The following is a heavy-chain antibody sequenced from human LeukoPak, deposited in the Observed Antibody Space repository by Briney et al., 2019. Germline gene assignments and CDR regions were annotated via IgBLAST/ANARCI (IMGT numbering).Heavy chain of an antibody. CDR1: GFNFDDFA. Sequence: GGSLSLSCETSGFNFDDFAMCWVRQVPGKGLDWVSGISHDGVKVFYADSVKGRFTISKDNSRSTLRLQMNSLRADDTGLYYCAKVLDAGVVTTTFDLWGHGTLVTVS. J-gene: IGHJ5*01. CDR3: AKVLDAGVVTTTFDL. D-gene: IGHD4-17*01. CDR2: ISHDGVKV. V-gene: IGHV3-23*01.